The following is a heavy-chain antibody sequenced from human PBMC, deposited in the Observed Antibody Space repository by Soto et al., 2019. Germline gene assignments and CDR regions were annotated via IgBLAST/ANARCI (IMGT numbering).Heavy chain of an antibody. CDR2: IKEDGSEE. CDR1: GFTFNTYW. J-gene: IGHJ4*02. D-gene: IGHD3-9*01. V-gene: IGHV3-7*01. CDR3: VRSFSFDWLLFTLDY. Sequence: QLVESGGGLVQPGGSLRLSCATSGFTFNTYWMTWVRQAPGKGLEWVANIKEDGSEENYVDSVKGRFTISRDNGKNLLFLQMNRLRREDSAVYYCVRSFSFDWLLFTLDYWGQGTLVSVSS.